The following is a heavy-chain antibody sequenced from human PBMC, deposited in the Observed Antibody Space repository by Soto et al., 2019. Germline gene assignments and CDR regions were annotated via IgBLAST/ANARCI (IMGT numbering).Heavy chain of an antibody. V-gene: IGHV3-33*06. CDR1: GFIFSSYD. CDR2: ICFDGSDK. J-gene: IGHJ6*02. CDR3: AKDLVRAVVVPAAQHRYATDV. D-gene: IGHD2-2*01. Sequence: PGGSLRLSCAASGFIFSSYDMHWVRQAPGKGLEWVAVICFDGSDKYYADSVKGRFTISRDNSKNTLYLEMNSLRVEDTAVYYCAKDLVRAVVVPAAQHRYATDVWGQGTTVTVSS.